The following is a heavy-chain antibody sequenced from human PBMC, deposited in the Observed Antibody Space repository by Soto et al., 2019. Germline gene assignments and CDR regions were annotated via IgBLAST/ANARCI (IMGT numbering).Heavy chain of an antibody. CDR2: INHSGST. V-gene: IGHV4-34*01. CDR3: ARGTTVSPGMDV. CDR1: GGSFRGYY. J-gene: IGHJ6*02. Sequence: SETLSLTCAVYGGSFRGYYWSWIRQPPGKGLEWIGEINHSGSTNYNPSLKSRVTISVDTSKNQFSLKLSSVTAADTAVYYCARGTTVSPGMDVWGQGTTVTVSS. D-gene: IGHD4-17*01.